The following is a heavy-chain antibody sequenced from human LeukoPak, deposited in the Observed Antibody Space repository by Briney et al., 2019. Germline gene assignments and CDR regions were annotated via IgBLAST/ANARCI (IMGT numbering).Heavy chain of an antibody. J-gene: IGHJ4*02. V-gene: IGHV1-2*06. Sequence: ASVKVSCKASGYTSTSYYMHWVRQAPGQGLEWMGRINSNSGGTNYAQKFQGRVTMTRDTSISTAYMELSRLRSDDTAVYYCARTPYYDFWSGYYFLDYWGQGTLVTVSS. CDR1: GYTSTSYY. D-gene: IGHD3-3*01. CDR2: INSNSGGT. CDR3: ARTPYYDFWSGYYFLDY.